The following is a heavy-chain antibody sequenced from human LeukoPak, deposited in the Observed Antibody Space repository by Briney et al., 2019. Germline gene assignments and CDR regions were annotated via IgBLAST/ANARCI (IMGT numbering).Heavy chain of an antibody. CDR3: ARDFESTHYYYYYMDV. CDR1: GYTFTGYY. CDR2: INPNSGGT. Sequence: ASVKVSCKASGYTFTGYYMHWVRQAPGQGLEWMGWINPNSGGTNYAQKFQGRVTMTRDTSISTAYMELSRLRSDDTAVYYCARDFESTHYYYYYMDVWGKGTTVTVSS. D-gene: IGHD2-2*01. V-gene: IGHV1-2*02. J-gene: IGHJ6*03.